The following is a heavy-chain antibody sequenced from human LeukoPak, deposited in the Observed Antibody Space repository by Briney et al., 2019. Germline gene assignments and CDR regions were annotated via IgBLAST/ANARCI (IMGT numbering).Heavy chain of an antibody. CDR2: IYYSGST. J-gene: IGHJ4*02. V-gene: IGHV4-59*01. CDR1: GGSISSYY. CDR3: ARAGRLQYTDY. D-gene: IGHD5-24*01. Sequence: SETLSLTCTVSGGSISSYYWSWIRQPPGKGLEWIGYIYYSGSTNYNPSLKSRVTISVDTSKNQFSLKLSSVTAADTAVYYCARAGRLQYTDYWGQGTLVTVSS.